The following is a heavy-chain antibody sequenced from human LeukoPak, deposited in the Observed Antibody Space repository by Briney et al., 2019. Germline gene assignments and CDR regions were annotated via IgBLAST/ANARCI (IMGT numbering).Heavy chain of an antibody. Sequence: SETLSLTCTVSGGSISSYYWSWIRQPPGKGLEWIGYIYYSGSTNYNPSLKSRVTISVDTSKNQFSLKLSAVTAADTAVYYCAGSNTYSSGYYRFDYWGQGTLVTVSS. D-gene: IGHD3-22*01. CDR1: GGSISSYY. J-gene: IGHJ4*02. V-gene: IGHV4-59*01. CDR2: IYYSGST. CDR3: AGSNTYSSGYYRFDY.